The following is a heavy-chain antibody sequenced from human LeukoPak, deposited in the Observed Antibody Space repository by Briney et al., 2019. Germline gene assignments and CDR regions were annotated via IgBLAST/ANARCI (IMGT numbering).Heavy chain of an antibody. CDR3: AREGYTTVTFDY. D-gene: IGHD4-17*01. Sequence: GGSLRLSCAASGFTFSSYSMNWVRQAPGKGLEWVSSISSSSSYIYYADTVKGRFTISRDNAKNSLYLQMNSLRAEDTAVYYCAREGYTTVTFDYWGQGTLVTVSS. V-gene: IGHV3-21*01. J-gene: IGHJ4*02. CDR1: GFTFSSYS. CDR2: ISSSSSYI.